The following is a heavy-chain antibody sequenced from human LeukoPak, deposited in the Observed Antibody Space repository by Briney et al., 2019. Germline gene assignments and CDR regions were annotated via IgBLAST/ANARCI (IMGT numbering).Heavy chain of an antibody. D-gene: IGHD3-10*02. CDR1: GYTFRNYG. V-gene: IGHV1-46*01. CDR3: ARVVVRESYDAFDI. J-gene: IGHJ3*02. CDR2: INPSGGST. Sequence: ASVKVSCKASGYTFRNYGISWVRQAPGQGLEWMGIINPSGGSTSYAQKFQGRVTMTRDTSTSTVYMELSSLRSEDTAVYYCARVVVRESYDAFDIWGQGTMVTVSS.